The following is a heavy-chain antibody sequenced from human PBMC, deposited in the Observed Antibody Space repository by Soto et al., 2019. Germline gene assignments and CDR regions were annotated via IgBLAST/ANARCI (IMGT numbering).Heavy chain of an antibody. Sequence: SVKVSCKASGGTFSSYAISWVRQAPGQGLEWMGGIIPIFGTANYAQKFQGRVTITADESTSTAYMELSSLRSEDTAVYYCARGFYGYDVFYIWGKGTMFPVSS. J-gene: IGHJ3*02. D-gene: IGHD4-17*01. CDR1: GGTFSSYA. V-gene: IGHV1-69*13. CDR3: ARGFYGYDVFYI. CDR2: IIPIFGTA.